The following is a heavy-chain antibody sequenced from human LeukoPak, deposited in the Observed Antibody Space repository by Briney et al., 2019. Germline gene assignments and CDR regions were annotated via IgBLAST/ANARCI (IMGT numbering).Heavy chain of an antibody. CDR2: ISSDGSST. Sequence: GGSLRLSCEASGFTFSSYWMHWVRQAPGKGLVWVSRISSDGSSTDYADSVKGRFTISRDNAKNTLYLQMNSLRVKDMAVYYCARAWKTSGDYWGQGTQVTVSS. D-gene: IGHD1-1*01. V-gene: IGHV3-74*01. CDR3: ARAWKTSGDY. CDR1: GFTFSSYW. J-gene: IGHJ4*02.